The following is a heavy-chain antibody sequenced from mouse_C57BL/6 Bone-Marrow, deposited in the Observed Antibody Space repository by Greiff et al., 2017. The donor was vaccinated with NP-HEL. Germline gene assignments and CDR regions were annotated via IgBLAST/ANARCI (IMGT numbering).Heavy chain of an antibody. CDR2: ISSGGSYT. V-gene: IGHV5-6*01. J-gene: IGHJ2*01. CDR3: ARHGGVTTVDD. D-gene: IGHD2-2*01. CDR1: GFTFSSYG. Sequence: DVQLVESGGDLVKPGGSLKLSCAASGFTFSSYGMSWVRQTPDKRLEWVATISSGGSYTYYPDSVKGRFTISRDNAKNTLYMQMSSLKSEDTAMDYCARHGGVTTVDDWGQGTTLTVSS.